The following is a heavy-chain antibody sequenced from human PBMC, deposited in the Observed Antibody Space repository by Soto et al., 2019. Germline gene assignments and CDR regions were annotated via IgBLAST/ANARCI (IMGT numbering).Heavy chain of an antibody. J-gene: IGHJ3*02. Sequence: EVPVLESGGGLVQPGGSLRLSCEGSGFTVSSHAMTWIRQAPGKGPEWVSTVTADGGTYYADSVKGRFAMSRDTSATTLYLHMEGLGAEDTAAYYCAPHVSCSGGSCQYDAFAIRGQGTMVTVSS. D-gene: IGHD2-15*01. V-gene: IGHV3-23*01. CDR3: APHVSCSGGSCQYDAFAI. CDR1: GFTVSSHA. CDR2: VTADGGT.